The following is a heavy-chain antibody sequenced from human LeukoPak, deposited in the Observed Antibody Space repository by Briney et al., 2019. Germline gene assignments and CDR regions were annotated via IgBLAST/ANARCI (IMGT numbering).Heavy chain of an antibody. CDR3: ARDLWELLLVGARAVDGMDV. CDR2: IRYDGSNK. CDR1: GFTFSSYG. V-gene: IGHV3-30*02. Sequence: PGGSLRLSCAASGFTFSSYGMHWVRQAPGKGLEWVAFIRYDGSNKYYADSVKGRFTISRDNSKNTLYLQMNSLRAEDTAVYYCARDLWELLLVGARAVDGMDVWGQGTTVTVSS. J-gene: IGHJ6*02. D-gene: IGHD1-26*01.